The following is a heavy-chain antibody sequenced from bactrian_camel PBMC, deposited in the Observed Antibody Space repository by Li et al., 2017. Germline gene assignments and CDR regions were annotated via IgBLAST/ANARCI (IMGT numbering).Heavy chain of an antibody. D-gene: IGHD6*01. J-gene: IGHJ6*01. V-gene: IGHV3S53*01. CDR1: ETRYC. CDR3: AGEQYGGCRASAAFGV. CDR2: MDSLGRT. Sequence: QVQLVESGGGSVPPGESLRLTCTFSETRYCMGWFRQPPGKDREGVAVMDSLGRTKYADSVNGRFAISKGSRKTILYLEMHDLKPEDTAVYYCAGEQYGGCRASAAFGVWGQGTQVTVS.